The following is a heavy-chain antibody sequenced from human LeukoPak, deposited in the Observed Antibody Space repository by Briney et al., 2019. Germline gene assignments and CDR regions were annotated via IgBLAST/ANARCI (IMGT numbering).Heavy chain of an antibody. CDR1: GFTISNFA. CDR3: AQGFETSSCYAHIYY. CDR2: FSCSGGST. D-gene: IGHD3-10*01. Sequence: PGGSLRLSCADYGFTISNFAMRWVRQAPGKGLEWFSGFSCSGGSTYYAYFVRGRFTVSRDSFMNPLYHQMYALRAEDSAVEYCAQGFETSSCYAHIYYRGQ. J-gene: IGHJ1*01. V-gene: IGHV3-23*01.